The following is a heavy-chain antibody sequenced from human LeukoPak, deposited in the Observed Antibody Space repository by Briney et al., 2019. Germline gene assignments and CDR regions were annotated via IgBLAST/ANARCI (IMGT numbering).Heavy chain of an antibody. CDR1: GFTFNSFS. CDR3: ARGGSGNWNAPFDY. D-gene: IGHD1-1*01. CDR2: ISSSTIYT. Sequence: GGSLRLSCAASGFTFNSFSMNWVRQAPGKGLEWVSSISSSTIYTYYADSVKGRFTISRDNAKNSLYLQMNSLRAEDTAVYYCARGGSGNWNAPFDYWAREPWSPSPQ. J-gene: IGHJ4*02. V-gene: IGHV3-21*01.